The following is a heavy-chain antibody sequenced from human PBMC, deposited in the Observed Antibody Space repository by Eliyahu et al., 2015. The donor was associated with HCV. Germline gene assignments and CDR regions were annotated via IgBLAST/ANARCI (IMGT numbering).Heavy chain of an antibody. D-gene: IGHD2-21*02. CDR1: GYTFTRYY. J-gene: IGHJ6*02. CDR3: ARTTLGAYCGGDCRYYGMDV. V-gene: IGHV1-46*03. Sequence: QVQLVQSGAEVKKPGASVKVSCKASGYTFTRYYMXGVRQAPGQGLEWMGIINQSGGGTTYAQKFKGRVTLTKDTSTSTVYMELSSLGSEDTAVYYCARTTLGAYCGGDCRYYGMDVWGQGTTVTVSS. CDR2: INQSGGGT.